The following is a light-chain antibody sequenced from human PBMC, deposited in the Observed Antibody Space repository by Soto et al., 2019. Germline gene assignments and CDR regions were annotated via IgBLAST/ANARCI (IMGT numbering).Light chain of an antibody. CDR2: GAS. J-gene: IGKJ1*01. V-gene: IGKV3-20*01. CDR1: QSVSSSY. CDR3: QQYGSSPPWT. Sequence: EIVLTQSPGTLSLSPGERATLSCRASQSVSSSYLAWYQQKPGQAPRLLIYGASSRATGIPDRFSGSGSGTDFTLTISRLEPEDFAVSYYQQYGSSPPWTFGQGTKVEIK.